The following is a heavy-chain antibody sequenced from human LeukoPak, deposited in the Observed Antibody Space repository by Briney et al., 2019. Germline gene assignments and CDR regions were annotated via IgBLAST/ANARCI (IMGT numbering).Heavy chain of an antibody. Sequence: SETLSLTCAVYGGSFSGYYWSWIRQPPGKGLEWIGEINHSGSTNYNPSLKSRVTISVDTSKNQFSLKLSSVTAADTAVYYCARHYWYYDFWSGTRGGKDVCWFDPWGQGTLVTVSS. J-gene: IGHJ5*02. CDR1: GGSFSGYY. CDR2: INHSGST. D-gene: IGHD3-3*01. CDR3: ARHYWYYDFWSGTRGGKDVCWFDP. V-gene: IGHV4-34*01.